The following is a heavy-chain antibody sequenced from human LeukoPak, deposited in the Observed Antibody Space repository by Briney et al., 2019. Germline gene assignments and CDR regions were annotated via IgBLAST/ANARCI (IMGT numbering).Heavy chain of an antibody. Sequence: SETLSLTCAVYGGSFSGYYWSWIRQPPGKGLEWIGEINHSGSTNYNPSLKSRVTISVDTSKNQFSLKLSSVTAADTAVYYCARRYTGYDWAYWGQGTLVTVSS. J-gene: IGHJ4*02. CDR3: ARRYTGYDWAY. D-gene: IGHD5-12*01. CDR1: GGSFSGYY. V-gene: IGHV4-34*01. CDR2: INHSGST.